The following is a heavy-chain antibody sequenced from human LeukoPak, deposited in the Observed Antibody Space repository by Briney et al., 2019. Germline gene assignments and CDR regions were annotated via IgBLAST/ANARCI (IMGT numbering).Heavy chain of an antibody. J-gene: IGHJ3*02. CDR1: GYSISGGYY. Sequence: SETLSLTCTVSGYSISGGYYWDWIRQPPGKGLEWIGSFYHSGSTNYNPSLKSRVTISVDTSKNQFSLKLSSVTAADTAVYYCARGWVRSPDAFDIWGQGTMVTVSS. CDR3: ARGWVRSPDAFDI. CDR2: FYHSGST. D-gene: IGHD3-10*01. V-gene: IGHV4-38-2*02.